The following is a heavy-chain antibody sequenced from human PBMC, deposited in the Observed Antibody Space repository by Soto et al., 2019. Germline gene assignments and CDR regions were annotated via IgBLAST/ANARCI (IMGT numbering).Heavy chain of an antibody. J-gene: IGHJ4*02. CDR3: VRGLGLDF. D-gene: IGHD3-16*01. CDR2: IKQDGSEK. CDR1: GFTFSGPW. Sequence: EVQLVESGGGLVQPGGSLRLSCAASGFTFSGPWMSWVRQAPGKGLEWVANIKQDGSEKYYVDSVRGRFTISRDNAKNSLFLQMNRLRAEDTAVYYCVRGLGLDFWGPGTLVTVSS. V-gene: IGHV3-7*04.